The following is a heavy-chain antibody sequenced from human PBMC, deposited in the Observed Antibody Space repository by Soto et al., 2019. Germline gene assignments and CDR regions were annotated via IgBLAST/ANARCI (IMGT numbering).Heavy chain of an antibody. CDR3: GRLGPIAAADGMDV. V-gene: IGHV4-38-2*01. CDR1: GYSISSGYY. CDR2: IYHSGST. J-gene: IGHJ6*01. Sequence: PSETLSLTCAVSGYSISSGYYWGWIRQSPGKGLEWIGSIYHSGSTYYNPSLKSRVIISVDTSKNQFSLKLSSVTAADTAVYYCGRLGPIAAADGMDVWGEGTTVTVYS. D-gene: IGHD6-13*01.